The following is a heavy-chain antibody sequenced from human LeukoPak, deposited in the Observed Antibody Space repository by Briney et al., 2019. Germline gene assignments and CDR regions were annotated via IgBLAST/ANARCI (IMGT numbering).Heavy chain of an antibody. Sequence: GGSLRLSCAASGFTFRNYGMSWVRQAPGKGLEWVSAISGSGDSTYYADSVKGRFTISRDNSKNTLYLQMNSLRAEDTAVYYCARDSPPDYWGQGTLVTVSS. J-gene: IGHJ4*02. CDR2: ISGSGDST. CDR1: GFTFRNYG. CDR3: ARDSPPDY. V-gene: IGHV3-23*01.